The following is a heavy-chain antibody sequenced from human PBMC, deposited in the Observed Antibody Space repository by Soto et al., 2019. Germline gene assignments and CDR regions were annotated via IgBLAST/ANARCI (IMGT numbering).Heavy chain of an antibody. CDR1: GGSISNFY. V-gene: IGHV4-59*08. Sequence: SETLSLTCTVSGGSISNFYWSWIRQPPGKGLEWIGYIYYSGSTNYNPSLKSRVTISVDTSKNQFSLKLSSVTAADTAVYYCARSGIAAYSFDYWGQGTLVTVSS. CDR2: IYYSGST. CDR3: ARSGIAAYSFDY. J-gene: IGHJ4*02. D-gene: IGHD6-13*01.